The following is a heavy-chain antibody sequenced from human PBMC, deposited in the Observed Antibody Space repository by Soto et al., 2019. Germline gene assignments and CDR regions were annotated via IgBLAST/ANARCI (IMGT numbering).Heavy chain of an antibody. D-gene: IGHD6-19*01. CDR1: GFTFSSYA. V-gene: IGHV3-23*01. CDR3: AKGTITVAGIPEWYNWFDP. J-gene: IGHJ5*02. CDR2: ISGSGGST. Sequence: PGGSLRLSCAASGFTFSSYAMSWVRQAPGKGLEWVSAISGSGGSTYYADSVKGRFTISRDNSKNTLYLQMNSLRAEDTAVYYCAKGTITVAGIPEWYNWFDPWGQGTLVTVSS.